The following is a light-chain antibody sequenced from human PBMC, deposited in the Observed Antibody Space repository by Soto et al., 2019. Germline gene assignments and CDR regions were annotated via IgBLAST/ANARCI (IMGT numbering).Light chain of an antibody. Sequence: QSVLTQSPSASASLGASVKLTCTLSSGHSSYAIAWHQQQPEKGPRYLMKLNSDGSHSKGDGIPDRFSGSSSGAERYLTISSLRAEDEGYYYCQTWGTGIGVFGGGTKLTVL. CDR1: SGHSSYA. J-gene: IGLJ2*01. CDR3: QTWGTGIGV. CDR2: LNSDGSH. V-gene: IGLV4-69*01.